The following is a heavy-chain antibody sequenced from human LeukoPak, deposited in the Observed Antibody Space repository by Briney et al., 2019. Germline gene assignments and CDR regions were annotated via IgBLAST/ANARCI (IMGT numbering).Heavy chain of an antibody. Sequence: SETLSLTCAVSGGSISRSNWWSWVRQPPGKGLEWIGDILHSGDTNYNASLRSRLTISLDKSRNQFSLQLSSVTAADTAVYYCARESRYYFDYWGQGTLVTVSS. CDR2: ILHSGDT. CDR1: GGSISRSNW. J-gene: IGHJ4*02. V-gene: IGHV4-4*02. CDR3: ARESRYYFDY.